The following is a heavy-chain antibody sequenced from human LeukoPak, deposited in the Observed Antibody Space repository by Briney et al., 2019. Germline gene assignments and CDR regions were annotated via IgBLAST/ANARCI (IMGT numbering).Heavy chain of an antibody. CDR3: ARDRSGYSYGEPVDY. CDR2: IHSNSDDA. V-gene: IGHV1-2*06. CDR1: GYTFTAYY. J-gene: IGHJ4*02. Sequence: ASVKVSCKASGYTFTAYYMHGVRQAPGQGLEWMGRIHSNSDDAYYTQNFQGRVTMTRDTSKSTVYMELSWLRSDDTAVYYCARDRSGYSYGEPVDYWGQGNQVTVSS. D-gene: IGHD5-18*01.